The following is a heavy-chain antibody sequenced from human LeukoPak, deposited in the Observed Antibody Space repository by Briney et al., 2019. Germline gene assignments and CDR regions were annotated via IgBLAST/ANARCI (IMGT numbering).Heavy chain of an antibody. CDR1: GGPMSTYY. CDR3: ARTSSGYYYVGGFLDY. V-gene: IGHV4-59*08. D-gene: IGHD3-22*01. CDR2: IYYSGSTT. J-gene: IGHJ4*02. Sequence: SETLSLTCTVSGGPMSTYYWSWIRQPPGKGLEWVGYIYYSGSTTNYNPSLKSRVTISVDTSKNQFSLKLSSVTAADTAVYYCARTSSGYYYVGGFLDYWGQGTLVTVSS.